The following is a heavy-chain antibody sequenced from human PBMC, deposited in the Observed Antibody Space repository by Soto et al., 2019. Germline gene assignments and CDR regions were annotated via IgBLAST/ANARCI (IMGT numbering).Heavy chain of an antibody. V-gene: IGHV3-23*01. CDR1: GFTFSSSV. CDR3: TSLGQFDY. CDR2: ISVSGGST. D-gene: IGHD7-27*01. J-gene: IGHJ4*02. Sequence: GGSLRLSCAASGFTFSSSVMNWVRQAPGKGLEWVSSISVSGGSTFYAGSVKGRFTLSRDNSKNTLYLQMNSLRVDDTAVYYCTSLGQFDYWGQGALVTVSS.